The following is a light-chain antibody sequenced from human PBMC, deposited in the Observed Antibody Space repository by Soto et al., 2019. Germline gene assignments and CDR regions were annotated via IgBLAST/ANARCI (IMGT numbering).Light chain of an antibody. Sequence: SYELTQPPSFSFSPVHTSRITCWGNNIGIKILHWYQQKPGQAPVLVVYDDSDRPSGIPERFSGSNSGNTATLTISRVEAGDEADYYCQVWDSSSDHPVYVFGTGTKVTVL. CDR1: NIGIKI. J-gene: IGLJ1*01. CDR3: QVWDSSSDHPVYV. CDR2: DDS. V-gene: IGLV3-21*02.